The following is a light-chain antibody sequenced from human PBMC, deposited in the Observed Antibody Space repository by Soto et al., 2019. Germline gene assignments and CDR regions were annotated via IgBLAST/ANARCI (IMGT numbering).Light chain of an antibody. J-gene: IGLJ1*01. CDR2: EAS. Sequence: QSALTQPASVSGSPGQSITISCTGGSSDVGTYNFVSWYQQHPGKAPKLMIYEASKRPSGVSNRFSGSKSGNTASLTISGVQAEDEADYYCSSYAGENLYVFGTGTKLTVL. CDR1: SSDVGTYNF. V-gene: IGLV2-23*01. CDR3: SSYAGENLYV.